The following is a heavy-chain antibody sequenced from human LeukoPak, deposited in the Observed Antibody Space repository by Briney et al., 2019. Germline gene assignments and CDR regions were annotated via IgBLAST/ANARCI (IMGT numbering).Heavy chain of an antibody. CDR1: GFTFSGSA. CDR2: IRSKANSYAT. CDR3: TRRTYYYDSSGSPTEYFQH. J-gene: IGHJ1*01. V-gene: IGHV3-73*01. D-gene: IGHD3-22*01. Sequence: SGGSLKLSCAASGFTFSGSAMHWVRQASGKGLEWVGRIRSKANSYATAYAASVKGRFTISRDDSKNTAYLQMSSLKTEDTAVYYCTRRTYYYDSSGSPTEYFQHWGQGTLVTVSS.